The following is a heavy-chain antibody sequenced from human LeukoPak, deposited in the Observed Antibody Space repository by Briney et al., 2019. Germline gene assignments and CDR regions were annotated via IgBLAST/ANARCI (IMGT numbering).Heavy chain of an antibody. CDR1: GGSISSGGYS. J-gene: IGHJ6*02. CDR3: ARDYGLDYYYYGMDV. CDR2: IYYSGST. Sequence: PSETLSLTCAVSGGSISSGGYSWSWIRQPPGKGLEWIGYIYYSGSTNYNPSLKSRVTISVDTSKNQFSLKLSSVTAADTAVYYCARDYGLDYYYYGMDVWGQGTTVTVSS. D-gene: IGHD3-10*01. V-gene: IGHV4-61*08.